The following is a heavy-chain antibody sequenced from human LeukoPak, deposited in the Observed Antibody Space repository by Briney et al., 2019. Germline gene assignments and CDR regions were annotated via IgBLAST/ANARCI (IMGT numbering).Heavy chain of an antibody. J-gene: IGHJ5*02. D-gene: IGHD6-6*01. V-gene: IGHV3-48*02. CDR3: ARSANPGVHDFDP. Sequence: GGSLRLSCTASGFASSSYAMAWVRQAPGKGLEWLSYISSSSKINYADSVKGRFTISRDNAKNSLYLQMISLRDEDTAVYYCARSANPGVHDFDPWGQGTLVTVSS. CDR1: GFASSSYA. CDR2: ISSSSKI.